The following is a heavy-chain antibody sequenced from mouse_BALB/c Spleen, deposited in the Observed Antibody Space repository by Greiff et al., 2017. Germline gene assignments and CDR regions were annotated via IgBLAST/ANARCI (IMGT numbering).Heavy chain of an antibody. CDR2: ISSGGSYT. J-gene: IGHJ1*01. V-gene: IGHV5-9-4*01. CDR3: ARGGKLRLLYFDV. CDR1: GFTFSSYA. Sequence: EVKLMESGGGLVKPGGSLKLSCAASGFTFSSYAMSWVRQSPEKRLEWVAEISSGGSYTYYPDTVTGRFTISRDNAKNTLYLEMSSLRSEDTAMYYCARGGKLRLLYFDVWGAGTTVTVSS. D-gene: IGHD1-2*01.